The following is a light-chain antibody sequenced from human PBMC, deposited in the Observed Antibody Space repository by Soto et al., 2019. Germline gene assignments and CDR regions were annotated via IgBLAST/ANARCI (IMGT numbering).Light chain of an antibody. CDR2: LGS. CDR1: QSLLHSNGYTY. V-gene: IGKV2-28*01. CDR3: MQGLEGPVT. J-gene: IGKJ5*01. Sequence: DIVMTQSPLSLPVTPGEPASISCRSSQSLLHSNGYTYFDWYLQKPGQSPQLLIYLGSNRASGVPDRFSGSGSGTDFTLKISRVEAEDVGVYYCMQGLEGPVTFGQGTRLEIK.